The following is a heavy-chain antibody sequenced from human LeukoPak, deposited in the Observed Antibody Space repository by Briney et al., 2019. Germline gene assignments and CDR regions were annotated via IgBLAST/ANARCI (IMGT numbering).Heavy chain of an antibody. CDR2: IYYSGST. CDR3: ASAYYYDSSGDYYDGRVDY. V-gene: IGHV4-59*11. J-gene: IGHJ4*02. Sequence: PSETLSLTCTVSGGSISSHYWSWIRQPPGKGLEWIGYIYYSGSTNCNPSLKSRVTISVDTSKNQFSLKLSSVTAADTAVYYCASAYYYDSSGDYYDGRVDYWGQGTLVTVSS. D-gene: IGHD3-22*01. CDR1: GGSISSHY.